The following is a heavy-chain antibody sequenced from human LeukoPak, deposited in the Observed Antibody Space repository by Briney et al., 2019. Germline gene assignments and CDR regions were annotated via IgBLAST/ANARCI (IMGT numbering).Heavy chain of an antibody. Sequence: SETLSLTCAVYAGSFSGYYWSWIRQPPGKGLEWIGEINHSGSTNYNPSLKSRVTISVDTSKNQFSLKLSSVTAADTAVYYCARGPAPDVWGQGTTVTVSS. V-gene: IGHV4-34*01. D-gene: IGHD6-25*01. CDR3: ARGPAPDV. CDR2: INHSGST. CDR1: AGSFSGYY. J-gene: IGHJ6*02.